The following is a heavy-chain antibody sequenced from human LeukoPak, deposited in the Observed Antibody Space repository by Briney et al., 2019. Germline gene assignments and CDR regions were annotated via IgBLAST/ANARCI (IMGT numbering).Heavy chain of an antibody. Sequence: ASVKVSCKASGYTFTGYYMHWVRQAPGQGLEWMGWINPNSGGTNYAQKFQGRVTMTEDTSTDTAYMELSSLRSEDTAVYYCATVWFGLPKRGLDYWGQGTLVTVSS. D-gene: IGHD3-10*01. J-gene: IGHJ4*02. CDR2: INPNSGGT. V-gene: IGHV1-2*02. CDR3: ATVWFGLPKRGLDY. CDR1: GYTFTGYY.